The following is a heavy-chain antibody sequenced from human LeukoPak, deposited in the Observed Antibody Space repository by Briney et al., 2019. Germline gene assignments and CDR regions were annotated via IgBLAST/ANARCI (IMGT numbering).Heavy chain of an antibody. D-gene: IGHD4-17*01. CDR2: IYYSGST. Sequence: SQTLSLTCTVSSGSISGSSYYWGWIRQPPGKGLEWIGSIYYSGSTYYNPSLKSRVTISVDTSKNQFSLKLSSVTAADTAVYYCARSRYGDYFYFDYWGQGTLVTVSS. CDR1: SGSISGSSYY. J-gene: IGHJ4*02. V-gene: IGHV4-39*01. CDR3: ARSRYGDYFYFDY.